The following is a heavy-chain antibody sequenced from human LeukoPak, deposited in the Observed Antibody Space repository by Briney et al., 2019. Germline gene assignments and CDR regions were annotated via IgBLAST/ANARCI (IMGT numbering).Heavy chain of an antibody. Sequence: GESLKISCKGSGYSFTSYWIGWVRQMPGKGLEWMGIIYPGDSDTRYSPSFQGQVTISADKSISTAYLQWSSLKASDTAMYYCARRKGCSGTSCYGMDVWGQGTTVTVSS. CDR3: ARRKGCSGTSCYGMDV. J-gene: IGHJ6*02. CDR2: IYPGDSDT. D-gene: IGHD2-2*01. V-gene: IGHV5-51*01. CDR1: GYSFTSYW.